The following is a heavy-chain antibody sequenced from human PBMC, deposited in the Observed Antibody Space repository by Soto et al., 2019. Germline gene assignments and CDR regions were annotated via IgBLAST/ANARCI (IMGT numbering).Heavy chain of an antibody. CDR1: GFTFSNYA. J-gene: IGHJ4*02. Sequence: VQLVESGGGLVQPGGSLRLSCEASGFTFSNYAMHWVRQAPGKGLEYASAIGTNGGITYYANSVRGRFTISRDNSKNSVYLQMGSLRPADMAVYYCERGEINGRMRSPMHDYWGQGTLVCVSS. D-gene: IGHD2-2*01. V-gene: IGHV3-64*01. CDR3: ERGEINGRMRSPMHDY. CDR2: IGTNGGIT.